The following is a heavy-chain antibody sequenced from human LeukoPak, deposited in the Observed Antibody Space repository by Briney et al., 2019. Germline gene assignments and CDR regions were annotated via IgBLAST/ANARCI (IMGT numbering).Heavy chain of an antibody. CDR1: GGSISSDSYF. D-gene: IGHD6-19*01. J-gene: IGHJ4*02. CDR3: ARGVSDFHY. Sequence: SQTLSLTCTVSGGSISSDSYFWTWIRQPAGKGLEWIGRIYTTGSTNYNPSLKSRVTISVDTSKNQFSLRLSSVTAADTAVYYCARGVSDFHYWGQGTLVTVSS. CDR2: IYTTGST. V-gene: IGHV4-61*02.